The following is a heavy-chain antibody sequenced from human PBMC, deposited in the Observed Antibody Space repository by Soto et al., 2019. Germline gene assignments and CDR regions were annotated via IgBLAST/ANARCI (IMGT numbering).Heavy chain of an antibody. D-gene: IGHD6-13*01. Sequence: GASVKVSCEASGFTFSAYYIYWVRQAPGQGLEWIGWINPNSGGTNNAQKFQGRVTMTRDTSTSTVYMELSALIPDDTAVYYCARSLLDEYSSSWRSAYYGMDVWGQGTTVTVSS. CDR1: GFTFSAYY. CDR3: ARSLLDEYSSSWRSAYYGMDV. CDR2: INPNSGGT. J-gene: IGHJ6*02. V-gene: IGHV1-2*02.